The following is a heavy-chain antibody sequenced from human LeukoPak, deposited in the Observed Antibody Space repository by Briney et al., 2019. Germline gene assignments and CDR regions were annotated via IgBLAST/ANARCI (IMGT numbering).Heavy chain of an antibody. CDR1: GFTVSSNS. D-gene: IGHD3-16*01. CDR2: IYSDNT. CDR3: ARARRAYPHDL. Sequence: GGSLRLSCTVSGFTVSSNSMSWVRQAPGKGLEWVSFIYSDNTHYSDSVKGRFTISRDNSKNTLYLQMNSLRAEDTAVYYCARARRAYPHDLWGRGTLVTVSS. V-gene: IGHV3-53*01. J-gene: IGHJ2*01.